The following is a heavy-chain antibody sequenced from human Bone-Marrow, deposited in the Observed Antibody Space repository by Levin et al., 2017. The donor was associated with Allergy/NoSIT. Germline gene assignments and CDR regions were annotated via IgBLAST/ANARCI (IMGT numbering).Heavy chain of an antibody. CDR1: GYTFTSYD. D-gene: IGHD5-12*01. V-gene: IGHV1-8*01. Sequence: ASVKVSCKASGYTFTSYDINWVRQATGQGLEWMGWMNPNSGNTGYAQKFQGRVTMTRNTSISTAYMELSSLRSEDTAVYYCARALGLRPKGHFDYWGQGTLVTVSS. CDR3: ARALGLRPKGHFDY. J-gene: IGHJ4*02. CDR2: MNPNSGNT.